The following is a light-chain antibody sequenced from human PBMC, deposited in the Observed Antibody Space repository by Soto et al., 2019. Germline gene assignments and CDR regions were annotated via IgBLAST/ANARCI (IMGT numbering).Light chain of an antibody. V-gene: IGKV4-1*01. CDR2: WAS. J-gene: IGKJ4*01. CDR1: QSLLYSSNNRNY. Sequence: DIVMTQSPDSLAVSLGERATINCKSSQSLLYSSNNRNYLAWYQQKSGQPPKLLIYWASSRESGVPDRFSGSGSGTDFTLPISSLQAEDVAVYYCQQYYGTPLTFGGGTKVEIK. CDR3: QQYYGTPLT.